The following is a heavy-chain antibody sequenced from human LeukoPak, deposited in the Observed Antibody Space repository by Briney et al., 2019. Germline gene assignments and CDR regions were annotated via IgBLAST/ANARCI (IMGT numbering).Heavy chain of an antibody. CDR2: IKHDGSQK. CDR1: GFTFSSYW. D-gene: IGHD1-26*01. V-gene: IGHV3-7*01. CDR3: ARVSDGNYYHFDY. Sequence: GGSLRLSCTASGFTFSSYWMTWVRQAPGKGLEWVATIKHDGSQKFYVDSVNGRFTISRDNAKNSLFLQLNSLRVGDTAKYYCARVSDGNYYHFDYWGQGTLVSASS. J-gene: IGHJ4*02.